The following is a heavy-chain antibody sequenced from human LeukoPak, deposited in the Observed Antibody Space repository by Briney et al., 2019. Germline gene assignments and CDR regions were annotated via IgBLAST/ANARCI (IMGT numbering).Heavy chain of an antibody. V-gene: IGHV4-59*08. Sequence: SETLSLTCTVSGGSISSYYWSWIRQPPGKGLEWIGYIYYSGSTNYNPSLKSRVTISVDTSKNQFSLKLGSVTAADTAVYYCARLPGFRDAFDIWGQGTMVTVSS. J-gene: IGHJ3*02. CDR2: IYYSGST. CDR3: ARLPGFRDAFDI. CDR1: GGSISSYY.